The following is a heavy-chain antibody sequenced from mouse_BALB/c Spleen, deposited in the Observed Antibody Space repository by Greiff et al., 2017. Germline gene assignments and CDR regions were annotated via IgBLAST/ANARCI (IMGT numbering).Heavy chain of an antibody. CDR3: NAWGRYDY. Sequence: VQLKQSGAELVRSGASVKLSCTASGFNIKDYYMHWVKQRPEQGLEWIGWIDPENGDTEYAPKFQGKATMTADTSSNTAYLQLSSLTSEDTAVYYCNAWGRYDYWGQGTTLTVSS. J-gene: IGHJ2*01. D-gene: IGHD2-14*01. V-gene: IGHV14-4*02. CDR2: IDPENGDT. CDR1: GFNIKDYY.